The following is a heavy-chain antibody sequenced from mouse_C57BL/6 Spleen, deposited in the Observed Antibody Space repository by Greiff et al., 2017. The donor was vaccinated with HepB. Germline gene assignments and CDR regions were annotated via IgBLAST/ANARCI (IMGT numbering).Heavy chain of an antibody. D-gene: IGHD1-1*01. CDR1: GYTFTEYT. CDR2: FYPGSGSI. J-gene: IGHJ1*03. Sequence: QVHVKQSGAELVKPGASAKLSCKASGYTFTEYTIHWVKQRSGQGLEWIGWFYPGSGSIKYNEKFKDKATLTADKSSSTVYMELGRLTSEDSAVYFCARHEEGYYGTRYFDVWGTGTTVTVSS. CDR3: ARHEEGYYGTRYFDV. V-gene: IGHV1-62-2*01.